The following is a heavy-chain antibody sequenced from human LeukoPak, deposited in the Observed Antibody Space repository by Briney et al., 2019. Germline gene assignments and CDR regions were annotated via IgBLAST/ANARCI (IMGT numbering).Heavy chain of an antibody. Sequence: SQTLSLTCAISGDSVSSNSATWNWIRQSPSRGLEWLGRTYYRSKWHNDYAVSVKSRITFTPDTSKNQFSLQLNSVITEGTAVYYCVRVIATTGYFDYWGQGTLVTVSS. V-gene: IGHV6-1*01. D-gene: IGHD6-13*01. CDR1: GDSVSSNSAT. J-gene: IGHJ4*02. CDR3: VRVIATTGYFDY. CDR2: TYYRSKWHN.